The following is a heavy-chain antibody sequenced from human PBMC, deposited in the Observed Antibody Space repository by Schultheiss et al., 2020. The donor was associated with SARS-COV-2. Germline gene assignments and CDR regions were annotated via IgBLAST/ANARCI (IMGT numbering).Heavy chain of an antibody. CDR3: ARDRVVAVAGGVFRY. J-gene: IGHJ4*02. CDR2: ISAYNGNT. V-gene: IGHV1-18*01. D-gene: IGHD6-19*01. Sequence: GESLKISCKASGYTFTSYGISWVRQAPGQGLEWMGWISAYNGNTNYAQKLQGRVTITADESTRTAYMELSSLRSDDTAVYYCARDRVVAVAGGVFRYWGQGTLVTVSS. CDR1: GYTFTSYG.